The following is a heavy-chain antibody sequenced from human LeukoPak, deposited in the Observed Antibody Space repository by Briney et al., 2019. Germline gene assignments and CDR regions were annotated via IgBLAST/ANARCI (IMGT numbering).Heavy chain of an antibody. Sequence: ASVKVSCKASGYTFTSYDINWVRQATGQGLEWMGWMNPNSGNTGYAQKFQGRVTITRNTSISTAYMELSSLRSEDTAVYYCAREVEGSSPLYYYYYMDVWGKGTTVTVSS. V-gene: IGHV1-8*03. J-gene: IGHJ6*03. CDR1: GYTFTSYD. CDR3: AREVEGSSPLYYYYYMDV. CDR2: MNPNSGNT. D-gene: IGHD6-6*01.